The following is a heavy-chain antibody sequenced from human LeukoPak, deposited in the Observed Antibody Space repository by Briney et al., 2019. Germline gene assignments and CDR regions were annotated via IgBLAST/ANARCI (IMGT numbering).Heavy chain of an antibody. Sequence: GGSLRLSCAASGFTFSSYAMHWVRQAPGKGLEWVAVISYDGSNKYYADSVKGRFTISRDNSKNTLYLQMNSLRAEDTAVYYCARDTGDWGQGTLVTVSS. V-gene: IGHV3-30-3*01. CDR2: ISYDGSNK. CDR3: ARDTGD. D-gene: IGHD1-26*01. J-gene: IGHJ4*02. CDR1: GFTFSSYA.